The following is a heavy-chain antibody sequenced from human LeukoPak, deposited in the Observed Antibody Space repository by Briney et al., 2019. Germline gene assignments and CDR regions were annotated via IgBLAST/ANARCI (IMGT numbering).Heavy chain of an antibody. CDR1: GFTFSSYE. J-gene: IGHJ4*02. CDR3: ARDVAAPGGVHFDY. Sequence: GGSLRLSCTASGFTFSSYEMNWVRQAPGKGLEWVSHISSSGTIIYYADSVKGRFTISRDNAKKSLYLQMNSLRAEDTAVYYCARDVAAPGGVHFDYWGQGTLVTVSS. V-gene: IGHV3-48*03. CDR2: ISSSGTII. D-gene: IGHD3-16*01.